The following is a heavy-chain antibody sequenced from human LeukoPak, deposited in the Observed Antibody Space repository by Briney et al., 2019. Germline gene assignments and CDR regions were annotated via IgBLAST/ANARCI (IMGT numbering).Heavy chain of an antibody. CDR3: ARAYSGATTETYYYYYMDV. CDR1: GGSISSYY. D-gene: IGHD1-26*01. V-gene: IGHV4-4*07. Sequence: SETLSLTCTVSGGSISSYYWSWIRQSAGKGLEWIGRIYTSGSTNYNPSLKSRVTMSVDTSKNQFSLKLSSVTAADTAVYYCARAYSGATTETYYYYYMDVWGKGTTVTVSS. J-gene: IGHJ6*03. CDR2: IYTSGST.